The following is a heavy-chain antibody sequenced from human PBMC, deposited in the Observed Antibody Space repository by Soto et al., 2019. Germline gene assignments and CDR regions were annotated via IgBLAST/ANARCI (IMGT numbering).Heavy chain of an antibody. J-gene: IGHJ6*03. CDR1: SGSISSSNW. CDR3: ARVPLIFGDYYYYYYMDV. Sequence: PSETLSLTCAVSSGSISSSNWWSWVRQPPGKGLEWIGEIYHSGSTNYNPSLKSRVTISVDKSKNQFSLKLSSVTAADTAVYYCARVPLIFGDYYYYYYMDVWGKGTTVTSP. CDR2: IYHSGST. D-gene: IGHD3-3*01. V-gene: IGHV4-4*02.